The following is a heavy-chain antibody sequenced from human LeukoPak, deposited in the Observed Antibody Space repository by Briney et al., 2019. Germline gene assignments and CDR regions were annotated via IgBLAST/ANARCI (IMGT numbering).Heavy chain of an antibody. J-gene: IGHJ6*03. Sequence: NPSETLSLTCTVSGGSISSYYWSWIRQPAGKGLEWIGRIYTSGSTNYNPSLKSRVTMSVDTSKNQFSLKLSSVTAADTAVYYCARDSREGATNYYYYYMDVWGKGTTVTVSS. CDR2: IYTSGST. V-gene: IGHV4-4*07. CDR3: ARDSREGATNYYYYYMDV. D-gene: IGHD1-26*01. CDR1: GGSISSYY.